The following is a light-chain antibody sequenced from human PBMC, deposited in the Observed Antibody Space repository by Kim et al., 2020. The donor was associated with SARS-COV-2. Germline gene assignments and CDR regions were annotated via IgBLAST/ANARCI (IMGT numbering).Light chain of an antibody. V-gene: IGKV3-20*01. CDR1: QSVRSTH. Sequence: EIVLTQSPGTLSLSPGETATLSCRASQSVRSTHLAWYQHKPGQAPRLLLYGPSNRVTGIPDRFTAGGSGTEFTLVINRLEPEDFAVYYCQQYGTSPYTFGQGTKLEIK. CDR2: GPS. J-gene: IGKJ2*01. CDR3: QQYGTSPYT.